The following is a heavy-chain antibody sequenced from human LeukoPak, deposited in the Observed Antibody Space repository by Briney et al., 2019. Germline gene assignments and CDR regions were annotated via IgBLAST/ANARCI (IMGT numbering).Heavy chain of an antibody. Sequence: GGSLRLSCAASGFIFSSYWMSWVRQAPGKGLEWVANIKQDGGEIYYVDSVKGRFTISRDNAKNSLYLQMNSLRAEDTAVYYCAGAGWYRFDYWGQGPLVPVS. CDR3: AGAGWYRFDY. CDR1: GFIFSSYW. V-gene: IGHV3-7*01. D-gene: IGHD3-16*02. J-gene: IGHJ4*02. CDR2: IKQDGGEI.